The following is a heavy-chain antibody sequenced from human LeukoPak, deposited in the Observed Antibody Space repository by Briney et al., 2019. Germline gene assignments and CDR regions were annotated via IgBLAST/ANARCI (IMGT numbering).Heavy chain of an antibody. Sequence: ASVKVSCKASGYTFTGYYMHRVRQAPGQGLEWMGILNPSGGSTSYAQKFQGRVTMTRDMSTSTVYMELSSLRSEDTAVYYCARDWATYYFDYWGQGTLVTVSS. J-gene: IGHJ4*02. V-gene: IGHV1-46*01. CDR2: LNPSGGST. CDR1: GYTFTGYY. D-gene: IGHD3-16*01. CDR3: ARDWATYYFDY.